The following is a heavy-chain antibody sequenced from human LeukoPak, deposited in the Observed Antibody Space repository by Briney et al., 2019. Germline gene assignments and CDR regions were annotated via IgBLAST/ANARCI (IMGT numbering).Heavy chain of an antibody. Sequence: SETLSLTCAVYGGSFSGYYWSWIRQPPGKGLEWIGEINHSGSTNYNPSLKSRVTISVDTSKNQFSLKLSSVTAADTAVYYCARSSDYDSSGRAYWGQGTLVTVSS. D-gene: IGHD3-22*01. CDR3: ARSSDYDSSGRAY. CDR2: INHSGST. V-gene: IGHV4-34*01. CDR1: GGSFSGYY. J-gene: IGHJ4*02.